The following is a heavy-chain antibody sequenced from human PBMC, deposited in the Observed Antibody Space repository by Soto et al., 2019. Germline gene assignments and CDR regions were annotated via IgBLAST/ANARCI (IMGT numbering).Heavy chain of an antibody. D-gene: IGHD2-15*01. CDR2: ISGSGGST. V-gene: IGHV3-23*01. CDR3: AKGASFYCSGGTCYLDY. Sequence: GGSLRLSCAASGFTFSSYAMNWVRQAPGKGLEWVSVISGSGGSTYYADSVKGRFTISRDNSKNTLYLQMNSLRAEDTAVYYCAKGASFYCSGGTCYLDYWGQGTLVTVSS. CDR1: GFTFSSYA. J-gene: IGHJ4*02.